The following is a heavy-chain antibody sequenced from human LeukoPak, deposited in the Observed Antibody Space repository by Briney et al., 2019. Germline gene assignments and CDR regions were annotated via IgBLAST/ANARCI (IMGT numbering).Heavy chain of an antibody. J-gene: IGHJ6*03. Sequence: PSETLSLTCTVSGGSISSSSYYWGWIRQPPGKGLEWIGSIYYSGSTYYNPSLKSRVTISVDTSKNQFSLKLSSVTAADTAVYYCARVRFFGRPPNYYYYYMDVWGKGTTVTVSS. V-gene: IGHV4-39*07. CDR2: IYYSGST. CDR1: GGSISSSSYY. D-gene: IGHD3-3*01. CDR3: ARVRFFGRPPNYYYYYMDV.